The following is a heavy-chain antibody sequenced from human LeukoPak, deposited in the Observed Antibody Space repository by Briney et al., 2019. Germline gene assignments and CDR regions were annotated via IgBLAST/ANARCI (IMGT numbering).Heavy chain of an antibody. Sequence: GGSLRLSCTASGFSLSNYGMHWVRQAPGKGLEWVAIIWGDQRYKHYADSVKGRFTISRDNSKNTLYLEMNSLRVEDTAVYYCARSGYDSSGYLPYYFDYWGQGTLVTVSS. J-gene: IGHJ4*02. CDR2: IWGDQRYK. CDR1: GFSLSNYG. V-gene: IGHV3-33*01. D-gene: IGHD3-22*01. CDR3: ARSGYDSSGYLPYYFDY.